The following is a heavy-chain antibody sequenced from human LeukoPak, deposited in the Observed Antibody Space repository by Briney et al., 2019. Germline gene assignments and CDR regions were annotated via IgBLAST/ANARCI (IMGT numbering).Heavy chain of an antibody. CDR1: GHTFTSYD. CDR3: ARESYDSSGYSGGFDY. D-gene: IGHD3-22*01. Sequence: ASVKVSCKASGHTFTSYDINWVRQATGQGLEWMGWMNPNSGNTGYAQKFQGRVTMTRNTSISTAYMELSSLRSEDTAVYYCARESYDSSGYSGGFDYWGQGTLVTVSS. J-gene: IGHJ4*02. V-gene: IGHV1-8*01. CDR2: MNPNSGNT.